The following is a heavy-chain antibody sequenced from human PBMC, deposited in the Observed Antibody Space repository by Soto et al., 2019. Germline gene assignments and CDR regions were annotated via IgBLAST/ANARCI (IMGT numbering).Heavy chain of an antibody. CDR2: IYYSGST. V-gene: IGHV4-59*08. J-gene: IGHJ3*02. CDR3: ARRTYHYDSSDAFDI. Sequence: SETLSLTCTVSGGYISSYYWSWIRQPPGKGLEWIGYIYYSGSTNYNPSLKSRVTISVDTSKNQFSLKLRSVTAADTAVYYCARRTYHYDSSDAFDIWGQGTMVTVSS. D-gene: IGHD3-22*01. CDR1: GGYISSYY.